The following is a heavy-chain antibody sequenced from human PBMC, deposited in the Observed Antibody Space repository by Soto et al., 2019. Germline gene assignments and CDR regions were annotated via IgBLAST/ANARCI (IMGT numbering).Heavy chain of an antibody. J-gene: IGHJ5*01. Sequence: SETLSLTCTVSGGSISDDSYWSWIRQTPGKGLEWIGYIYHTGNTYYNPSLRSRVSISVDKSKSQFSLKLISVTAADTAVYFCARDEYQLLSSVSWFDSWGQGTLVTVSS. CDR3: ARDEYQLLSSVSWFDS. D-gene: IGHD2-2*01. V-gene: IGHV4-30-4*01. CDR1: GGSISDDSY. CDR2: IYHTGNT.